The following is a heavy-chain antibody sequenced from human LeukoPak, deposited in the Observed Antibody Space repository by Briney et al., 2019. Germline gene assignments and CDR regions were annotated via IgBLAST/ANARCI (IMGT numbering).Heavy chain of an antibody. Sequence: GGSLRLYCAASGFTFSSYGMHWVRQAPGKGLEWVAVISYDGSNKYYADSVKGRFTISRDNSKNTLYLQMNSLGAEDTAVYYCAKTSLWFGELLSHFDYWGQGTLVTVSS. V-gene: IGHV3-30*18. J-gene: IGHJ4*02. D-gene: IGHD3-10*01. CDR2: ISYDGSNK. CDR1: GFTFSSYG. CDR3: AKTSLWFGELLSHFDY.